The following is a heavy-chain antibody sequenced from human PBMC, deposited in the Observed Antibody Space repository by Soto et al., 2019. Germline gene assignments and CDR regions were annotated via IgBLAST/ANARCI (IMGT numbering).Heavy chain of an antibody. CDR2: IYHSGST. V-gene: IGHV4-4*02. J-gene: IGHJ5*02. D-gene: IGHD1-1*01. CDR3: ARVGKQRPQRTNWLDP. CDR1: GGSISSSNW. Sequence: SETLSLTCAVSGGSISSSNWWSWVRQPPGKGLEWIGEIYHSGSTNYNPSLNSRVTISVDKSKNQFSLKLSSVTAADTAVCYCARVGKQRPQRTNWLDPGGQGTMVTVYS.